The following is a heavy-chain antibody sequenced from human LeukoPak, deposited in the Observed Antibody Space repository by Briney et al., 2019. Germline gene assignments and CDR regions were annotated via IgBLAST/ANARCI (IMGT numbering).Heavy chain of an antibody. J-gene: IGHJ6*02. CDR1: GGTFSSYA. CDR2: ISAYNGNT. V-gene: IGHV1-18*01. D-gene: IGHD3-10*01. CDR3: ARGGPTPTGWFGELLPNFNDPYGMDV. Sequence: ASVKVSCKASGGTFSSYAISWVRQAPGQGLEWMGWISAYNGNTNYAQKLQGRVTMTTDTSTSTAYMELRSLRSDDTAVYYCARGGPTPTGWFGELLPNFNDPYGMDVWGQGTTVTVSS.